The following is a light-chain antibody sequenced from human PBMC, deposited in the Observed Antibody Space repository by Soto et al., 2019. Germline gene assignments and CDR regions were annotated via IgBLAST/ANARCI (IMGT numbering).Light chain of an antibody. CDR1: PSIATY. CDR2: AAS. J-gene: IGKJ5*01. CDR3: QQNYVIPIT. Sequence: DIQMTQSPSSLSASVGDRVTITCRASPSIATYLNWYQHKLGEAPKLLIYAASSLQTGVPSRFSGSGSGTDFTLTTSSLQPEDFATYFCQQNYVIPITFGQGTRLEIK. V-gene: IGKV1-39*01.